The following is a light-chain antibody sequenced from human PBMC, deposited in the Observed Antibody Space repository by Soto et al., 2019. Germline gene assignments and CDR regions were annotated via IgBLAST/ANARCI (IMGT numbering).Light chain of an antibody. J-gene: IGKJ4*01. CDR3: QQVNGYPST. CDR2: DAS. V-gene: IGKV1-9*01. Sequence: IQLTQSPSSLSASVGDRVTITCLASQGISSYLGWYQQKPGKAPNLLIYDASTLDSGVPSRFIGGGSGTDFTLAIIRLQPEDFATFYCQQVNGYPSTFGGGTNVEI. CDR1: QGISSY.